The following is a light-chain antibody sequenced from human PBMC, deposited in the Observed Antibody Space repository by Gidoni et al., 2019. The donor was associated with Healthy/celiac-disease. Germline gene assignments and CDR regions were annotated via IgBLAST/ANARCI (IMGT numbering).Light chain of an antibody. CDR2: GAS. J-gene: IGKJ2*01. CDR1: QSVSSSY. Sequence: DIVLTQSPGTLSLSPAERATLSCRASQSVSSSYLAWYQQKPGQAPRLLIYGASSRATGIPDRFSGSGSGTDFTLTISRLEPEDFAVYYCQQYGSSPPNTFXQXTKLEIK. CDR3: QQYGSSPPNT. V-gene: IGKV3-20*01.